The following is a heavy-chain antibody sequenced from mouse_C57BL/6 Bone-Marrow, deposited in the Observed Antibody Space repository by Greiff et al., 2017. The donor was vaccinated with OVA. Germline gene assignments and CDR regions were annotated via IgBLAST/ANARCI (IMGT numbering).Heavy chain of an antibody. CDR1: GYTLTSYW. D-gene: IGHD2-4*01. J-gene: IGHJ1*03. V-gene: IGHV1-50*01. CDR2: IDPSDSYT. CDR3: AREDDYDGYWYFDV. Sequence: QVQLQQPGAELVKPGASVKLSCKASGYTLTSYWMQWVNQRPGQGLEWIGEIDPSDSYTNYNQKFKGKATLTVDTSSSTAYMQLSSLTSEDSAVYYCAREDDYDGYWYFDVWGTGTTVTVSS.